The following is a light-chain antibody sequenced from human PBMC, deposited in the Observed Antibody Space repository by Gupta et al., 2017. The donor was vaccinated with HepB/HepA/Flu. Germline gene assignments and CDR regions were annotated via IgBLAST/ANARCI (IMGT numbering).Light chain of an antibody. CDR2: GAS. Sequence: EIVLTQSPATLSVSPGERATLSCRASQNGKTNLAWYQQKPGQAPRLLMYGASSRATNIPARFSGSGSGTDFTLTISSLQSEDFAIYYCQQYDYWWTFGQGTRVEIK. V-gene: IGKV3-15*01. J-gene: IGKJ1*01. CDR1: QNGKTN. CDR3: QQYDYWWT.